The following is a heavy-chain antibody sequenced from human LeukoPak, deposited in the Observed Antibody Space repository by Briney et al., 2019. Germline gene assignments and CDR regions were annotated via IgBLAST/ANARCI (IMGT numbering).Heavy chain of an antibody. D-gene: IGHD3-22*01. V-gene: IGHV1-2*02. J-gene: IGHJ3*02. CDR3: AVSYYYDSSGYYSDAFDI. CDR1: GYTFTSYY. Sequence: ASVKVSCKASGYTFTSYYMHWVRQAPGQGLEWMGWINPNSGGTNYAQKFQGRVTMTRDTSISTAYMELSRLRSDDTAVYYCAVSYYYDSSGYYSDAFDIWGQGTMVTVSS. CDR2: INPNSGGT.